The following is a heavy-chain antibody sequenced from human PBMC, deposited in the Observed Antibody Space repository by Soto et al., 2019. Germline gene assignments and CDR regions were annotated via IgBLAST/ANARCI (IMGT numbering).Heavy chain of an antibody. D-gene: IGHD2-15*01. CDR3: ARGIATGQLDS. CDR1: GYTFTRYT. J-gene: IGHJ5*01. Sequence: QVPLVQSGAEVKKPGASVKIFCKASGYTFTRYTMNWVRQAPGQRLEWMGWINPDNGNTKSSQKFQDRVIITRDTSASTAYMDLSSLRSEDTAVYYCARGIATGQLDSWGQGTLVTVSS. CDR2: INPDNGNT. V-gene: IGHV1-3*01.